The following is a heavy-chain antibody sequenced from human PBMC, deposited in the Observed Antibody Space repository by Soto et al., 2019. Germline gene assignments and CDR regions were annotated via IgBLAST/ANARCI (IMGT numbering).Heavy chain of an antibody. V-gene: IGHV1-46*01. CDR1: GYTFTTYY. Sequence: QVQLVQSGAEVKKPGASVKVSCKASGYTFTTYYMHWVIQAPGQGLELMGIINPSNGSITYAQKFQGIVTMTRDTSTSTFYMELSSLRSDDSAMYYCARDHCSSYNCYIRNWFDPWGQGTLVTVSS. CDR2: INPSNGSI. CDR3: ARDHCSSYNCYIRNWFDP. J-gene: IGHJ5*02. D-gene: IGHD2-2*01.